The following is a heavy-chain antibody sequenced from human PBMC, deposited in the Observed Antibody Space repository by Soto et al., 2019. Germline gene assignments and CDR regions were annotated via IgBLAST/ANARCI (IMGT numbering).Heavy chain of an antibody. CDR3: ARAPKGKGTVVTRYAFDI. Sequence: QVQLVQSGAEVKKPGASVKVSCKASGYAFTSYGISWVRQAPGQGLEWMGWISVYNGNTNYAQKHQGRVNMTTDTSTSTAYMELRSLRSDETAVYYCARAPKGKGTVVTRYAFDIWGQGTMVTVSS. J-gene: IGHJ3*02. CDR2: ISVYNGNT. D-gene: IGHD2-21*02. V-gene: IGHV1-18*04. CDR1: GYAFTSYG.